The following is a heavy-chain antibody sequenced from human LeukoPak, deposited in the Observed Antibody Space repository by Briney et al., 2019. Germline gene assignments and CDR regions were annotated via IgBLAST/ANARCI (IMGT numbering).Heavy chain of an antibody. CDR1: GYTFTGYY. CDR2: IIPILGIA. Sequence: ASVKVSCKASGYTFTGYYMHWVRQAPGQGLEWMGRIIPILGIANYAQKFQGRVTITADKSTSTAYMELSSLRSEDTAVYYCARAGVYYFDYWGQGTLVTVSS. D-gene: IGHD2-8*01. V-gene: IGHV1-69*04. CDR3: ARAGVYYFDY. J-gene: IGHJ4*02.